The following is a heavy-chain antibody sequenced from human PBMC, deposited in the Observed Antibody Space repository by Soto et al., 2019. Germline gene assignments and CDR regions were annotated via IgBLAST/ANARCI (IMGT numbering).Heavy chain of an antibody. CDR1: GGTFSSYA. V-gene: IGHV1-69*04. CDR2: IIPILGIA. CDR3: ARGKAVVVAVDFDY. J-gene: IGHJ4*02. Sequence: SVKVSCKASGGTFSSYAISWVRQAPGQGLEWMGRIIPILGIANYAQKFQGRVTITADKSTSTAYMELSSLRSEDTAVYYCARGKAVVVAVDFDYWGQGTLVTVSS. D-gene: IGHD2-15*01.